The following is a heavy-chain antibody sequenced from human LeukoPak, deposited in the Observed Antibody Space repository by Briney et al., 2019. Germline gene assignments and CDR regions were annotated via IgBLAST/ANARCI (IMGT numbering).Heavy chain of an antibody. CDR3: AKGGYCSSTSCYDYFDY. Sequence: GGSLRLSCAASGFTFDDYAMHWVRQAPGKGLEWVSGISWNSGSIGYADSVKGRFTISRDNAKNSLYLQMDSLRAEDTALYYCAKGGYCSSTSCYDYFDYWGQGTLVTVSS. J-gene: IGHJ4*02. D-gene: IGHD2-2*01. CDR1: GFTFDDYA. CDR2: ISWNSGSI. V-gene: IGHV3-9*01.